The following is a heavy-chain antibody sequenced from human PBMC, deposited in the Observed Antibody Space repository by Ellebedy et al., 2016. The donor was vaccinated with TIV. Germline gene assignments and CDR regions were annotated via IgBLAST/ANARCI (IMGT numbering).Heavy chain of an antibody. J-gene: IGHJ6*02. CDR3: ARDSGYDLDYYYYGMDV. V-gene: IGHV3-53*01. CDR1: GFTVSSNY. CDR2: IYSGGST. Sequence: PGGSLRLSCAASGFTVSSNYMSWVRQAPGKGLEWVSVIYSGGSTYYADSVKGRFTISRDNSKNTLYLQMNSMRAEDTAVYYGARDSGYDLDYYYYGMDVWGQGTTVTVSS. D-gene: IGHD5-12*01.